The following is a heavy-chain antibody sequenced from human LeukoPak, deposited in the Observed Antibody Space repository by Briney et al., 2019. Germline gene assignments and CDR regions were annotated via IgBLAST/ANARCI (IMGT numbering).Heavy chain of an antibody. CDR1: GYTLTKLP. Sequence: ASVKVSCKASGYTLTKLPMHWVRQAPGKGLEWMGGFDLEDGEIIYAQEFQGRVTMTEDTSTDTAYMELSRLRSEDTAVYYCATGLGGFPLPFDYWGQGTLVTVSS. J-gene: IGHJ4*02. CDR3: ATGLGGFPLPFDY. D-gene: IGHD2-15*01. V-gene: IGHV1-24*01. CDR2: FDLEDGEI.